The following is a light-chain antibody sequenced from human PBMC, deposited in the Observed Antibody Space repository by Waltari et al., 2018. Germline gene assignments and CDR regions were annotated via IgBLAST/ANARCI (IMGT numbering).Light chain of an antibody. Sequence: DIQMTQSPSSLSASVGDRVTITCRASQDISDYLAWFQQRPVKAPKPLIYAASSLQSGVPSHFRGRGSGTYFTLTITSLQPEDFATYYCQQYKTYPLTFGGGTKVE. V-gene: IGKV1-16*02. CDR3: QQYKTYPLT. CDR2: AAS. J-gene: IGKJ4*01. CDR1: QDISDY.